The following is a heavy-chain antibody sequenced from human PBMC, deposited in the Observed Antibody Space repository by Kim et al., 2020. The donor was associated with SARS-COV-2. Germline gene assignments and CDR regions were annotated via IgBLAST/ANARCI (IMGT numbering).Heavy chain of an antibody. V-gene: IGHV4-59*01. CDR2: SGST. J-gene: IGHJ5*02. Sequence: SGSTNYNPALASRVSMSLDTSKNQFSLTLGSLTAADTAVYYCATGRAWLDPWGQGILVTVSS. CDR3: ATGRAWLDP.